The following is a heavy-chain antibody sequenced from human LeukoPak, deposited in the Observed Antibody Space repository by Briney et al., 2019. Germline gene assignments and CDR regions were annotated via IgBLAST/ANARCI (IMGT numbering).Heavy chain of an antibody. CDR3: ARQGGEFYDYVWGSYRFLDY. Sequence: PSETLSLTCSVSGGSISNSYWSWIRQPPGNGLEWIGYIYYSGTTNYAPSLKSRVTISLDTSKNQFFLRLNSVTAADTAVYFCARQGGEFYDYVWGSYRFLDYWGQGILVTVSA. D-gene: IGHD3-16*02. V-gene: IGHV4-59*08. CDR2: IYYSGTT. J-gene: IGHJ4*02. CDR1: GGSISNSY.